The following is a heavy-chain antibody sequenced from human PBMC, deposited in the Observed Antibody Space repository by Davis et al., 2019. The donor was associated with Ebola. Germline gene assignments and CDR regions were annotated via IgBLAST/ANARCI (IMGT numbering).Heavy chain of an antibody. V-gene: IGHV4-59*02. CDR3: ARVRGNYYSYMDV. CDR2: VFYSGRT. D-gene: IGHD1-1*01. Sequence: SETLSLTCAVSGVSVTSYFWTWIRQPPGKGLEWIGYVFYSGRTSYNPSLESRVTISVDTSKNQFSLELSSMTAADTAVYYCARVRGNYYSYMDVWGKGTTVTVSS. J-gene: IGHJ6*03. CDR1: GVSVTSYF.